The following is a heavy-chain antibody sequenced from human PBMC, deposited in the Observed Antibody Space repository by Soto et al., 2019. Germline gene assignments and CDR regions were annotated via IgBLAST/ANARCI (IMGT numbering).Heavy chain of an antibody. D-gene: IGHD2-2*01. V-gene: IGHV3-21*01. CDR3: AREGGLIVVVPAALDY. J-gene: IGHJ4*01. CDR2: ISSSSSYI. CDR1: GFTFSSYS. Sequence: EVQLVESGGGLVKPGGSLRLSCAASGFTFSSYSMNWVRQAPGKGLEWVSSISSSSSYIYYADSVKGRFTISRDNAKNPLYLQMHSLRAEDTAVYYCAREGGLIVVVPAALDYWGHGTLVTVSS.